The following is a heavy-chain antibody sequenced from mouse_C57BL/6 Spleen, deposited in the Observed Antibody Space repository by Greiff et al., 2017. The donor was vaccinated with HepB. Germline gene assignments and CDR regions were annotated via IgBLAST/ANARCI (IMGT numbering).Heavy chain of an antibody. CDR1: GFTFSNYW. Sequence: EVNVVESGGGLVQPGGSMKLSCVASGFTFSNYWMNWVRQSPEKGLEWVAQIRLKSDNYATHYAESVKGRFTISTDDSKSSVYLQRNNLRAEDTGIYYCTILYYFDYWGQGTTLTVSS. CDR2: IRLKSDNYAT. J-gene: IGHJ2*01. CDR3: TILYYFDY. V-gene: IGHV6-3*01.